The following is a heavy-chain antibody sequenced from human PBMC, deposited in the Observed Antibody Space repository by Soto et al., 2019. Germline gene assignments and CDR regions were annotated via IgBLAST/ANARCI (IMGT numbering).Heavy chain of an antibody. CDR1: GFTFSSYG. CDR3: AILSSGPNYYYYYGMDV. J-gene: IGHJ6*02. D-gene: IGHD6-19*01. Sequence: GGSLRLSCAASGFTFSSYGMHWVRQAPGKGLEWVAVIWYDGSNKYYADSVKGRFTISRDNSKNTLYLQMNSLRAEDTAVYYCAILSSGPNYYYYYGMDVWGQGTTVTVSS. V-gene: IGHV3-33*01. CDR2: IWYDGSNK.